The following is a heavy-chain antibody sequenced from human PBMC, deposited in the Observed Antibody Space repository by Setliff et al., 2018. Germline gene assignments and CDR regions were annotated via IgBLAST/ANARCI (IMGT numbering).Heavy chain of an antibody. CDR2: IYTSGTT. CDR1: GASISSYY. CDR3: ARGAFYYDYSFES. D-gene: IGHD4-4*01. J-gene: IGHJ4*02. Sequence: SETLSLTCSVSGASISSYYWSWIRQPPGKGLEWIGYIYTSGTTKYNPSLKSRVTISIDTSKSQFSLKVTSVTAADTAVYYCARGAFYYDYSFESWGQGTLVTVSS. V-gene: IGHV4-4*08.